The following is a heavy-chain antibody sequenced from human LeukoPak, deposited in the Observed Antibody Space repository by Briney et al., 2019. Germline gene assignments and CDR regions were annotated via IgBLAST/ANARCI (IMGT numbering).Heavy chain of an antibody. CDR1: GFTFHSYW. CDR3: ARHSGGSPIDD. D-gene: IGHD3-16*01. Sequence: GGSLRLSCAACGFTFHSYWMSWVRQAPEKGLEWLANIRQDGSDKQYVDSVKGRFTISRDNAKNSLYLQMNSLSAEDTAVYYCARHSGGSPIDDWGQGTLVTVSS. CDR2: IRQDGSDK. J-gene: IGHJ4*02. V-gene: IGHV3-7*01.